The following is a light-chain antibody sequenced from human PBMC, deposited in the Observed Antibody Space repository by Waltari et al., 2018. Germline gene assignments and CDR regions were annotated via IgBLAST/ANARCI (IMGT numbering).Light chain of an antibody. CDR2: ESP. J-gene: IGLJ2*01. Sequence: QSALTQPASASGSPGQSITISCTGTSSAVGTYNLVPCYQLHPGQAPTLFVFESPSRPAGVSSRFSGSKSGNTASLTISGLQAEDEADYYCCSFAGSSPHVVFGGGTKLTVL. V-gene: IGLV2-23*01. CDR3: CSFAGSSPHVV. CDR1: SSAVGTYNL.